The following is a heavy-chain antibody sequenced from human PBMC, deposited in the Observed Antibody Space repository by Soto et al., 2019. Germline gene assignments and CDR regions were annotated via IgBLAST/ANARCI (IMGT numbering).Heavy chain of an antibody. CDR3: ARVWGGAFDI. Sequence: PSETLSLTCTVSGGSISSYYWSWIRQPPGKELQYIGYIYYSGSTNYNPSLKSRVTISVDTSKNQFSLKLSSVTAADTAVYYCARVWGGAFDIWGQGTMVTVSS. CDR2: IYYSGST. CDR1: GGSISSYY. J-gene: IGHJ3*02. V-gene: IGHV4-59*01. D-gene: IGHD3-10*01.